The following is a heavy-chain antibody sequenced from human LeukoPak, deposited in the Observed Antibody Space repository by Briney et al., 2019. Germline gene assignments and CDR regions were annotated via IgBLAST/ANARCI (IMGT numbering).Heavy chain of an antibody. CDR1: GFTYSRYA. Sequence: GGSLRLXCTASGFTYSRYAMKWVRRAPGKGLEWVSYISTSISTIYYADSVKGRFTISRDNAKNSLYLQMNSLRAEDTAVYYCARDAAWSGYYDAFDIWGQGTMVTVSS. CDR2: ISTSISTI. D-gene: IGHD3-3*01. J-gene: IGHJ3*02. V-gene: IGHV3-48*01. CDR3: ARDAAWSGYYDAFDI.